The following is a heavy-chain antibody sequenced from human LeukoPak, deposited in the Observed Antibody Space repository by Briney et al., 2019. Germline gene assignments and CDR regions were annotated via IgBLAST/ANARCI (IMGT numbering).Heavy chain of an antibody. Sequence: GGSLRLSCAASGFTFSSYAMHWVRQAPGKGLEWVAVISYDGSNKYYADSVKGRFTISRDNSKNTLYLQMNSMRAEDTAVYYCVKPGYGDYYFDYWGQGTLVTVSS. CDR3: VKPGYGDYYFDY. V-gene: IGHV3-30-3*02. CDR1: GFTFSSYA. J-gene: IGHJ4*02. CDR2: ISYDGSNK. D-gene: IGHD4-17*01.